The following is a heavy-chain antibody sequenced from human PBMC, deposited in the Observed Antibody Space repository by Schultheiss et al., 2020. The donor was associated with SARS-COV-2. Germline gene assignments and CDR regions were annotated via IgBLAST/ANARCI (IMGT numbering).Heavy chain of an antibody. V-gene: IGHV4-59*08. Sequence: SQTLSLTCTVSGGSISSYYWSWIRQPPGKGLEWIGYIYYSGSTNYNPSLKSRVTISVDTSKNQFSLKLSSVTAADTAVYYCARLGYDYVWGSYRAVAFDIWGQGTMVTVSS. CDR3: ARLGYDYVWGSYRAVAFDI. J-gene: IGHJ3*02. CDR2: IYYSGST. CDR1: GGSISSYY. D-gene: IGHD3-16*02.